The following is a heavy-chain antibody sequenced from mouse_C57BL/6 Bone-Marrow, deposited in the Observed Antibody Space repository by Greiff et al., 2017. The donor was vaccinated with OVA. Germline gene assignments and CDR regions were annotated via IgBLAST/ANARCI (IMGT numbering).Heavy chain of an antibody. D-gene: IGHD1-1*01. V-gene: IGHV1-72*01. J-gene: IGHJ2*01. CDR1: GYTFTSYW. Sequence: VQLQQPGAELVKPGASVKLSCKASGYTFTSYWMHWVKQRPGRGLEWIGRIDPNSGGTKYNETLKSKATLTVDKPSSTAYMQLSSLTSEDSAVYYCARTFVLRAYYFDYWGQGTTLTVSS. CDR3: ARTFVLRAYYFDY. CDR2: IDPNSGGT.